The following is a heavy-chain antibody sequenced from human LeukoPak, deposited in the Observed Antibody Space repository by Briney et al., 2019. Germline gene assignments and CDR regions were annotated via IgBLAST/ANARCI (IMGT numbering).Heavy chain of an antibody. J-gene: IGHJ4*02. V-gene: IGHV3-23*01. D-gene: IGHD3-9*01. CDR1: GFTFSTYV. CDR2: ISGSGENT. CDR3: AQGSGYDTDFDY. Sequence: PGGSLRLSCAASGFTFSTYVMSWVRQAPGKGLEWVSGISGSGENTYHADSVKGRFTISRDNSKNTLYLQMNSLRAEDTAVYYCAQGSGYDTDFDYWGQGTLVTVSS.